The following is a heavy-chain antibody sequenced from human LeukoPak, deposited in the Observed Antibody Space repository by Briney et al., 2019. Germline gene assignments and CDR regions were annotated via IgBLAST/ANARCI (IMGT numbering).Heavy chain of an antibody. D-gene: IGHD3-22*01. V-gene: IGHV1-46*01. CDR3: VSASSGYWGAFDI. CDR1: GYTFTSYY. Sequence: GASVKVSCKASGYTFTSYYMHWVRQAPGQGLEWMGIINPSGGSTSYAQKFQGRVTMTRDTSTSTVYMELSSLRPEDTAVYYCVSASSGYWGAFDIWGQGTMVTVSS. CDR2: INPSGGST. J-gene: IGHJ3*02.